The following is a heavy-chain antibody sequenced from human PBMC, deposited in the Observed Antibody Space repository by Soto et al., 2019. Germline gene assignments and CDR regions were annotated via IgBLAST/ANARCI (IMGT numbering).Heavy chain of an antibody. CDR2: IYSGGST. CDR3: ARGGSYGGNSGGEIDY. Sequence: EVQLVESGGGLVQPGGSLRLSCAASGSTVSSNYLSWVRQAPGKGLDWVSVIYSGGSTYYADSVKGRFTISRDNSKNTLELQMNSLRAEGTAVYYCARGGSYGGNSGGEIDYGGQGTLVTVSS. CDR1: GSTVSSNY. V-gene: IGHV3-66*01. J-gene: IGHJ4*02. D-gene: IGHD4-17*01.